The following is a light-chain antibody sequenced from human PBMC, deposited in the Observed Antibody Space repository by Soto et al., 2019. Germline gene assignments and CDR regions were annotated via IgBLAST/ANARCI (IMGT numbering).Light chain of an antibody. Sequence: EVVLTQSPATLSLSPGQRATLSCRASQSISTYLAWYQQKPGQAPRLLIYDASNRATGIPARFSGSGSGTDFTPTISTLEPEDFAVYYCKQRGSCAPLTIGGGTKVEIK. V-gene: IGKV3-11*01. CDR2: DAS. CDR3: KQRGSCAPLT. J-gene: IGKJ4*01. CDR1: QSISTY.